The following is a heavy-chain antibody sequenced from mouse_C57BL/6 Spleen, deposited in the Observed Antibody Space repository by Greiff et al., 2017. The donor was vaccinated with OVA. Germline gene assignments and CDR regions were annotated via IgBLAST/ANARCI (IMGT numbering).Heavy chain of an antibody. J-gene: IGHJ4*01. CDR3: ARSGLERDYYAMDY. V-gene: IGHV1-19*01. CDR1: GYTFTDYY. D-gene: IGHD2-2*01. Sequence: EVQLQQSGPVLVKPGASVKMSCKASGYTFTDYYMNWVKQSHGKSLEWIGVINPYNGGTSYNQKFKGKATLTVDKSSSTAYMELNSLTSEDSAVYYCARSGLERDYYAMDYWGQGTSVTVSS. CDR2: INPYNGGT.